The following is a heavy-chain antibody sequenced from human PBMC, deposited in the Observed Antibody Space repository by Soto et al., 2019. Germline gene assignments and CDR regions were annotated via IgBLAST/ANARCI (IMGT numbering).Heavy chain of an antibody. CDR2: IYYSGST. CDR1: GGSISSGDYY. CDR3: ARDRHRYDYGDFRFDP. V-gene: IGHV4-30-4*01. D-gene: IGHD4-17*01. J-gene: IGHJ5*02. Sequence: ASETLSLTCTVSGGSISSGDYYWSWIRQPPGKGLEWIGYIYYSGSTYYNPSLKSRVTISVDTSKNQFSLKLSSVTAADTAVYYCARDRHRYDYGDFRFDPWGQGTLVTVSS.